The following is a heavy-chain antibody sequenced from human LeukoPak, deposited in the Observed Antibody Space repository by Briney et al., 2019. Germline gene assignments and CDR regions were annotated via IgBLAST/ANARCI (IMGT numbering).Heavy chain of an antibody. CDR3: AKGGSCSGGSCFTIAY. CDR2: ISGSGGST. J-gene: IGHJ4*02. CDR1: GFTFSSYA. Sequence: GGSLRLSCAASGFTFSSYAMSWVRQAPGKGLEWVSAISGSGGSTYYADSVKGRFTISRDSSKNTLYLQMNSLRAEDTAVYYCAKGGSCSGGSCFTIAYWGQGTLVTVSS. V-gene: IGHV3-23*01. D-gene: IGHD2-15*01.